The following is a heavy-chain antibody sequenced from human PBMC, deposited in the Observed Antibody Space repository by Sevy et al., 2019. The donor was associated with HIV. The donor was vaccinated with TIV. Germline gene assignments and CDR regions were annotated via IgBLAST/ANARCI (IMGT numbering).Heavy chain of an antibody. V-gene: IGHV3-11*06. Sequence: GGSLRLSCAASGFTFSDYYMSWIRQAPGKGLEWISYISAGGTYTNYADSVKGRFTISRDNAKNSLYLQMNSLRGEDTAVYYCARDRRNYGGQYFDYWGQGTLVTVSS. CDR2: ISAGGTYT. J-gene: IGHJ4*02. CDR1: GFTFSDYY. D-gene: IGHD4-17*01. CDR3: ARDRRNYGGQYFDY.